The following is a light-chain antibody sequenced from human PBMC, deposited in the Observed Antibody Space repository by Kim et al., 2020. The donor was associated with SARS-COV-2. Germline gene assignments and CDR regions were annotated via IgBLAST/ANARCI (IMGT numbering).Light chain of an antibody. CDR3: QQYINWPRT. CDR2: AAS. CDR1: EGVNSS. Sequence: EIVMTQSPATLSVSPGERATLSCRASEGVNSSLAWYQQKPGQAPWLLIYAASIRATGIPASFSGSGSGTEFTLTISSLQSEDFAIYYCQQYINWPRTFGQGTKV. J-gene: IGKJ1*01. V-gene: IGKV3-15*01.